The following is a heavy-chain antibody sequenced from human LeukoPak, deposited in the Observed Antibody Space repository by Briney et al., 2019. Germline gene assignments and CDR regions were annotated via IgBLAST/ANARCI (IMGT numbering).Heavy chain of an antibody. J-gene: IGHJ6*03. D-gene: IGHD4-17*01. V-gene: IGHV4-59*01. CDR2: IYYSGNT. Sequence: TSETLSLTCTVSGGAISSYYWSWIRQPPGKGLDWIGYIYYSGNTKYNPSLKSRVTISVDTSKNQFSLKLSSVTAADTAVDYCARVVDYGDYGSPGYYYYMDVWGKGTTVTVSS. CDR3: ARVVDYGDYGSPGYYYYMDV. CDR1: GGAISSYY.